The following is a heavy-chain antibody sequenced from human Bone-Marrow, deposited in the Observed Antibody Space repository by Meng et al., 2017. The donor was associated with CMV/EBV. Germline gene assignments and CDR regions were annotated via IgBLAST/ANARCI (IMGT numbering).Heavy chain of an antibody. CDR1: GFTFSSYS. CDR2: ISSSSSTI. D-gene: IGHD3-3*01. V-gene: IGHV3-48*04. Sequence: GGSLRLSCAASGFTFSSYSMNWVRQAPGKGLEWVSYISSSSSTIYYADSVKGRSTISRDNAKNSLYLQMNSLRAEDTAVYYCARDLEAYDFWSGYNYYYYGMDVWGQGTTVTVSS. CDR3: ARDLEAYDFWSGYNYYYYGMDV. J-gene: IGHJ6*02.